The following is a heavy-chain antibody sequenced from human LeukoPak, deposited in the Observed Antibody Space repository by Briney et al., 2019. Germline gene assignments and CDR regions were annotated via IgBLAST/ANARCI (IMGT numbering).Heavy chain of an antibody. CDR3: ARDDVYYDILTGSHDGAFDI. Sequence: GASVKVSCKASGYTFTRHYMNWVRQAPGQGLEWMGKINPSSGGTGYAQKFQGRVTMTRDTSTSTVYMELSSLRSEDTAVYYCARDDVYYDILTGSHDGAFDIWGQGTMVTVSS. CDR1: GYTFTRHY. J-gene: IGHJ3*02. CDR2: INPSSGGT. D-gene: IGHD3-9*01. V-gene: IGHV1-46*01.